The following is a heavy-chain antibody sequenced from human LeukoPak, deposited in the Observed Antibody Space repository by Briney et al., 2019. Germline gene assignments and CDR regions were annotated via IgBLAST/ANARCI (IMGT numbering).Heavy chain of an antibody. CDR3: ASRRGSSSWYGGWFDP. V-gene: IGHV4-34*01. CDR1: GGSFSGYY. J-gene: IGHJ5*02. Sequence: SETLSLTCAVYGGSFSGYYWSWIRQPPGKGLEWIGEINHSGSTNYNPSLKSRVTISVDTSKNQLSLKLSSVIAADTAVYYCASRRGSSSWYGGWFDPWGHGTLVTVSS. CDR2: INHSGST. D-gene: IGHD6-13*01.